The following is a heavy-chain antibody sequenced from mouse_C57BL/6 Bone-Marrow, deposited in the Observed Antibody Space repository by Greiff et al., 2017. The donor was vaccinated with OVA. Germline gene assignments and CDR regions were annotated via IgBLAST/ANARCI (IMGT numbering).Heavy chain of an antibody. D-gene: IGHD1-1*01. CDR3: ASGGIITTVVAHDY. Sequence: EVKLVESVAELVRPGASVKLSCTASGFNIKNTYMHWVKQRPEQGLEWIGRIDPANGNTKYAPKFQGKATITADTSSNTAYLQLSSLTSEDTAIYYCASGGIITTVVAHDYWGQGTTLTVSS. CDR2: IDPANGNT. V-gene: IGHV14-3*01. J-gene: IGHJ2*01. CDR1: GFNIKNTY.